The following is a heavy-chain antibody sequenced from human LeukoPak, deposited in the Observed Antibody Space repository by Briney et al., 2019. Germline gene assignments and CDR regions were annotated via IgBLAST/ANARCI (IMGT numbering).Heavy chain of an antibody. Sequence: PGGSLRLSCAASGFTFDDYAMHWVRQAPGKGLEWVSGISWNSGSIGYADSVEGRFTISRDNAKNSLYLQMNSLRAEDTALYYCAKDIWAYSGRSVFDYWGQGTLVTVSS. V-gene: IGHV3-9*01. J-gene: IGHJ4*02. D-gene: IGHD1-26*01. CDR1: GFTFDDYA. CDR2: ISWNSGSI. CDR3: AKDIWAYSGRSVFDY.